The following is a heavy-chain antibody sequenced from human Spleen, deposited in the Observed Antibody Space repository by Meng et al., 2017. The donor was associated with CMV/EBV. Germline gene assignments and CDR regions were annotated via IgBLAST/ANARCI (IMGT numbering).Heavy chain of an antibody. CDR2: VVYSGTT. Sequence: ESGHGLVNPSETRSFTCTVSGVPISSSSYYWAWIRQPPGEGLEWIGSVVYSGTTYYTSSLKSRVSISVDTSKNQFSLKLSSVTAADTAVYYCARHHHSPTFDYWGQGTLVTVSS. CDR3: ARHHHSPTFDY. D-gene: IGHD1-14*01. CDR1: GVPISSSSYY. V-gene: IGHV4-39*01. J-gene: IGHJ4*02.